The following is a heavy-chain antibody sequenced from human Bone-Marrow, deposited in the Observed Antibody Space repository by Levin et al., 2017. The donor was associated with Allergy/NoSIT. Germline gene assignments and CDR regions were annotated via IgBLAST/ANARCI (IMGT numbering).Heavy chain of an antibody. CDR2: IKQDGSEK. J-gene: IGHJ6*02. Sequence: PGGSLRLSCAASGFTFSSYWMSWVRQAPGKGLEWVANIKQDGSEKYYVDSVKGRFTISRDNAKNSLYLQMNSLRAEDTAVYYCARELAFGDHPSFYYYYGMDVWGQGTTVTVSS. CDR1: GFTFSSYW. V-gene: IGHV3-7*01. CDR3: ARELAFGDHPSFYYYYGMDV. D-gene: IGHD4-17*01.